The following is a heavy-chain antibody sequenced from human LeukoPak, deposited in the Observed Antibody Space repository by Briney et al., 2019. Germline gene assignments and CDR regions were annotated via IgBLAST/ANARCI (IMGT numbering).Heavy chain of an antibody. V-gene: IGHV4-34*01. D-gene: IGHD6-19*01. CDR1: GGSFSGYY. CDR2: INHSGST. Sequence: PSETLSLTCAVYGGSFSGYYWSWIRQPPGKGLEWIGEINHSGSTNYNPSLKSRATISVDTSKNQFSLKLSSVTVADTAVYYCARGQVGRAGTFRIWAYFDHWGQGTLVIVSS. CDR3: ARGQVGRAGTFRIWAYFDH. J-gene: IGHJ4*02.